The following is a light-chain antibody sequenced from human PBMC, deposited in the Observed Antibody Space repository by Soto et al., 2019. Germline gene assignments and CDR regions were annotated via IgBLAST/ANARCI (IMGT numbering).Light chain of an antibody. CDR1: QSISSI. J-gene: IGKJ2*01. CDR2: RTS. CDR3: QQYASSSYP. V-gene: IGKV3-15*01. Sequence: EIVMTQSPATLSVSPGERATLSCRASQSISSILARYQQKPGQAPRLLMFRTSSRATGFPARFSGSGSGTEFNLTISSLQSEDFGVYYCQQYASSSYPFGQGTKLEIK.